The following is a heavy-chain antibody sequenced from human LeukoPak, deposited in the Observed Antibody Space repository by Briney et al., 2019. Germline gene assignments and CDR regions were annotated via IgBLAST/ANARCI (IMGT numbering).Heavy chain of an antibody. J-gene: IGHJ4*02. Sequence: GRSLRLYCAASGFTFSSYAMHWVRQAPGKGLEWVAVISYDGSNKYYADSVKGRFTISRDNSKNTLYLQMNSLRAEDTAVYYCARYSSGWYYFDYWGQGTLVTVSS. V-gene: IGHV3-30*04. D-gene: IGHD6-19*01. CDR3: ARYSSGWYYFDY. CDR1: GFTFSSYA. CDR2: ISYDGSNK.